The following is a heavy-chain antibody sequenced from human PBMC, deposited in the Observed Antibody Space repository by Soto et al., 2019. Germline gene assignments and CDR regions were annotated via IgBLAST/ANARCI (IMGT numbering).Heavy chain of an antibody. CDR2: INAGNGNT. CDR1: GYTFTSYP. J-gene: IGHJ5*02. Sequence: GASVKVSCKASGYTFTSYPMQWVRQAPGQRLELMGWINAGNGNTKYSQKFQGRVTITRDTSATTAYMELSSLRSEDTAVYYCARGYGSGWYNWFDPWGQGTLVTV. V-gene: IGHV1-3*01. CDR3: ARGYGSGWYNWFDP. D-gene: IGHD6-19*01.